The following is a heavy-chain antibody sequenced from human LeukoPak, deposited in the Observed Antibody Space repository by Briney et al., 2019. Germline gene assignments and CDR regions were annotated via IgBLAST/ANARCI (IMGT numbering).Heavy chain of an antibody. CDR3: ARAGITMIVATSLDY. CDR1: GGTFSSYA. J-gene: IGHJ4*02. V-gene: IGHV1-69*05. D-gene: IGHD3-22*01. CDR2: IIPIFGTA. Sequence: SVKVSCKASGGTFSSYAISRVRQAPGQGLEWMGRIIPIFGTANYAQKFQGRVTITTDESTSTAYMELSSLRSEDTAVYYCARAGITMIVATSLDYWGQGTLVTVSS.